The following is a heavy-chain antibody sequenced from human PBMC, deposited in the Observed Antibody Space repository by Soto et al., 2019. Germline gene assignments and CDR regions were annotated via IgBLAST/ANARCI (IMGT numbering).Heavy chain of an antibody. CDR1: GFTFSSYG. CDR3: ARVVGSRGMDV. J-gene: IGHJ6*02. CDR2: IWYDGSNK. V-gene: IGHV3-33*01. D-gene: IGHD1-26*01. Sequence: QVQLVESGGGVVQTGRSLRLSCAASGFTFSSYGMHWVRQAPGKGLEWVAVIWYDGSNKYYADSVKGRFTISRDNSKNTLYLQMNSLRAEDTAVYYCARVVGSRGMDVWGQGTTVTVSS.